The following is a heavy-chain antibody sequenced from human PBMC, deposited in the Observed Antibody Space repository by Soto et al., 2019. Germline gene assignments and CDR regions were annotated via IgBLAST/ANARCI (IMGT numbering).Heavy chain of an antibody. CDR3: AKDRRSYYYYGMDA. J-gene: IGHJ6*02. CDR1: GFSSDVYA. CDR2: ISWNTGSI. Sequence: EVQLVESGGGLVQPGRSLRLSCAASGFSSDVYAMHWVRQAPGKGLEWVSGISWNTGSIGYADSVKGRFTISRDNAKNSLYLQMNSLRAEDTALYYCAKDRRSYYYYGMDAWGQGTTVTVSS. V-gene: IGHV3-9*02.